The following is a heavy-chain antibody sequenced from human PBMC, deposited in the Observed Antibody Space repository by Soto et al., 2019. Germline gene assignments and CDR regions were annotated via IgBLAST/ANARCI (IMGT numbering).Heavy chain of an antibody. Sequence: ASVKVSCKASGYTFTSYGISWVRQAPGQGLEWMGWISAYNGNTNYAQKLQGRVTMTTDTSTSTAYMELRSLRSDDTAVYYCGRVKGSFVTDFLTGYPPQNDYGGQGPRVTVSS. J-gene: IGHJ4*02. CDR3: GRVKGSFVTDFLTGYPPQNDY. D-gene: IGHD3-9*01. CDR1: GYTFTSYG. V-gene: IGHV1-18*01. CDR2: ISAYNGNT.